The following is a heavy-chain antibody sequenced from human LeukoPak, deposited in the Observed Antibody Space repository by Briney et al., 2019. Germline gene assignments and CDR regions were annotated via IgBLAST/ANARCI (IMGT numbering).Heavy chain of an antibody. D-gene: IGHD3-16*01. J-gene: IGHJ3*02. Sequence: GGSLRLSCAASGFTFSSYSMNWVRQAPGKGLEWVSYISSSSSTIYYADSVKGRFTISRDNAKNSLYLQMNSLRAEDTAVYYCAREGPGESWPTLDIWGQGTTVTVSS. CDR1: GFTFSSYS. CDR3: AREGPGESWPTLDI. CDR2: ISSSSSTI. V-gene: IGHV3-48*04.